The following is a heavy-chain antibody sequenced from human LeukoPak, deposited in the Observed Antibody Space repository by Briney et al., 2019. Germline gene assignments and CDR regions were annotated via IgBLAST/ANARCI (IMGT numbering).Heavy chain of an antibody. Sequence: ASVKVSCKASGYTFTSYDINWVRQATGQGLEWMGWMNPNSGNTGYAQKFQGRVTMTRNTSISTAYMELSSLRSEDTAVYYCARQGREYYFDSSGYSYYYFGLDVWGQGTTVTVSS. CDR2: MNPNSGNT. CDR3: ARQGREYYFDSSGYSYYYFGLDV. V-gene: IGHV1-8*01. CDR1: GYTFTSYD. J-gene: IGHJ6*02. D-gene: IGHD3-22*01.